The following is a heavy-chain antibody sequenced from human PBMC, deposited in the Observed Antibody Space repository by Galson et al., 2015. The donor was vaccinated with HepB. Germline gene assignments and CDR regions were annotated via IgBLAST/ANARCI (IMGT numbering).Heavy chain of an antibody. CDR1: GFTFSSYG. Sequence: SLRLSCAASGFTFSSYGMHWVRQAPGKGLEWVAVISYDGSNKYYADSVKGRFTISRDNSKNTLYLQMNSLRAEDTAVYYCAKDDRHYWGQGTLVTVSS. D-gene: IGHD1-14*01. CDR2: ISYDGSNK. J-gene: IGHJ4*02. CDR3: AKDDRHY. V-gene: IGHV3-30*18.